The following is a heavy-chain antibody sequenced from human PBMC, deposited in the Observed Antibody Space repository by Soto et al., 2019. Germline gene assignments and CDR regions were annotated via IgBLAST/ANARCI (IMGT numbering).Heavy chain of an antibody. V-gene: IGHV1-69*01. J-gene: IGHJ4*02. CDR3: ARDGGRNSGGIDY. CDR2: IIPIFGTA. D-gene: IGHD1-26*01. Sequence: QVQLVQSGAEVKKPGSSVKVSCKASGGTFSSYSINWVRQAPGQGLEWMGEIIPIFGTANYAQKFQGRVTITADEATSTAYMALSSLRSEDTAVYYCARDGGRNSGGIDYWGQGTLVTVSS. CDR1: GGTFSSYS.